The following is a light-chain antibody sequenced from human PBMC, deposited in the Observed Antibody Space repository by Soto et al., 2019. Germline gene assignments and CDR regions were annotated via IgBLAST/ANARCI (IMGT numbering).Light chain of an antibody. V-gene: IGKV3-15*01. Sequence: EIVMTQSPATLSVSPGERATLSCRASQSVSSNLAWYQQKPGQAPRLLIYGASTRATGIPVRFSGSGSGTEFTLTISSLQSEDFAVSYCQQYNNWPRAFGQGTKVEIK. J-gene: IGKJ1*01. CDR3: QQYNNWPRA. CDR1: QSVSSN. CDR2: GAS.